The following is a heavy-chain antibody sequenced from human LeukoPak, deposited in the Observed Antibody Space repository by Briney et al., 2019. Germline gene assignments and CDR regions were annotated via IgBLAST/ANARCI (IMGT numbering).Heavy chain of an antibody. CDR3: AKDWWAGRAARPGPFDY. D-gene: IGHD6-6*01. Sequence: GRSLRLSCAASGFTFSSYAMHWVRQAPGKGLEWVAVISYDGSNKYYADSVKGRFTISRDNSKNTLYLQMNSLRAEDTAVYYCAKDWWAGRAARPGPFDYWGQGTLVTVSS. J-gene: IGHJ4*02. CDR2: ISYDGSNK. CDR1: GFTFSSYA. V-gene: IGHV3-30-3*01.